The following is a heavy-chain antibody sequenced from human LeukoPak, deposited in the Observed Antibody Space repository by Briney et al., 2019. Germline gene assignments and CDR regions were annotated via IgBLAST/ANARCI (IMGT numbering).Heavy chain of an antibody. V-gene: IGHV4-39*01. CDR1: GGSISSSSYY. J-gene: IGHJ6*02. CDR2: IYYSGST. D-gene: IGHD1-7*01. Sequence: SETLSLTCTVSGGSISSSSYYWGWIRQPPGKGLEWIGSIYYSGSTYYNPSLKSRVTISVDTSKNQFSLKLTSVTAADTAVYYCARQSSSGAGTIYYYGMDVWGQGTTVTVSS. CDR3: ARQSSSGAGTIYYYGMDV.